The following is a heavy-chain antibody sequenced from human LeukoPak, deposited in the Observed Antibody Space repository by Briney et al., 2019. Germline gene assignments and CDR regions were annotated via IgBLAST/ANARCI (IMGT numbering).Heavy chain of an antibody. CDR1: GYTFTGYY. CDR3: ARASGYCSSTSCDLDY. J-gene: IGHJ4*02. D-gene: IGHD2-2*01. CDR2: INPNSGGT. V-gene: IGHV1-2*02. Sequence: ASVKVSCKASGYTFTGYYMHWVRQAPGQGLEWMGWINPNSGGTNYAQKFQGRVTMTRDTSISTAYMELSRLRSDDTAVYYCARASGYCSSTSCDLDYWGQGTLVTVSS.